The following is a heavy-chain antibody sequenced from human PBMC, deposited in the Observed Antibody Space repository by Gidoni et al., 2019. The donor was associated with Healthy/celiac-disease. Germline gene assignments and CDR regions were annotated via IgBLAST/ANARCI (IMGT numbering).Heavy chain of an antibody. CDR3: ARTYLAAAGTWWHFDY. V-gene: IGHV1-69*06. CDR2: IIPIFGTA. J-gene: IGHJ4*02. Sequence: QVQLVQSGAEVKKPGSSVKVSCKASGGTFSSYAISWVRQAPGQGLEWMGGIIPIFGTANYAQKFQGRVTITADKSTSTAYMELSSLRSEDTAVYYCARTYLAAAGTWWHFDYWGQGTLVTVSS. D-gene: IGHD6-13*01. CDR1: GGTFSSYA.